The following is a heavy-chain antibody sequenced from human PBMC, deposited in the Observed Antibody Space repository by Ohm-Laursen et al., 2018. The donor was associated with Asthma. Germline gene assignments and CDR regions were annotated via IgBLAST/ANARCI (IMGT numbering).Heavy chain of an antibody. CDR1: GGSISSYY. V-gene: IGHV4-59*01. CDR2: IYYSGST. CDR3: ARYGDYFDY. Sequence: SETLSLTCTVSGGSISSYYWSWIRQPPGKGLEWIGYIYYSGSTNYNPSLKSRVTISVDTSKNQFSLKLSSVTAADTAVYYCARYGDYFDYWGQGTLVTVSS. J-gene: IGHJ4*02. D-gene: IGHD4-17*01.